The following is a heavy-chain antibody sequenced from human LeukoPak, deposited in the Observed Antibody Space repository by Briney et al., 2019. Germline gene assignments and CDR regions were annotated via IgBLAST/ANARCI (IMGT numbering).Heavy chain of an antibody. V-gene: IGHV4-39*01. D-gene: IGHD2-21*02. J-gene: IGHJ4*02. CDR2: IYYSGST. CDR3: ARQPEVWCGGDCYYY. CDR1: GGSISSSSYY. Sequence: KPSETLSLTCTVSGGSISSSSYYWGWIRQPPGKGLEWIGSIYYSGSTYYNPSLKSRVTISVDTSKNQFSLKLSSVTAADTAVYYCARQPEVWCGGDCYYYWGQGTLVTVSS.